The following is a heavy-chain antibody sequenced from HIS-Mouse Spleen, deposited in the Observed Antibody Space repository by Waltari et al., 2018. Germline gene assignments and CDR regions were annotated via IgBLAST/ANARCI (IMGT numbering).Heavy chain of an antibody. CDR3: ARGGSSIAAAGISGDAFDI. Sequence: QLQLQESGPGLVKPSETLSLTCTVSGGSISSSSYYWGWICQPPGKGLEWIGSIYYSGSTYYNPSLKSRVTISVDTSKNQFSLKLGSVTAADTAVYYCARGGSSIAAAGISGDAFDIWGQGTMVTVSS. J-gene: IGHJ3*02. D-gene: IGHD6-13*01. CDR2: IYYSGST. CDR1: GGSISSSSYY. V-gene: IGHV4-39*07.